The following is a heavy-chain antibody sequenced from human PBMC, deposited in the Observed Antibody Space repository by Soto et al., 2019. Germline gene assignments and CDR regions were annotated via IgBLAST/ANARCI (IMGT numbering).Heavy chain of an antibody. D-gene: IGHD5-18*01. V-gene: IGHV4-39*01. CDR3: ATPVDTAIVPRDY. CDR2: IYYTGRT. Sequence: PSETLSLTCTVSGGSITTSSYYWGWIRQPPGKGLEWVGSIYYTGRTYYNPSLGSRVTISFDTSKNQFSLKLNSVTAADTAVYYCATPVDTAIVPRDYWGQGIQVTVSS. CDR1: GGSITTSSYY. J-gene: IGHJ4*02.